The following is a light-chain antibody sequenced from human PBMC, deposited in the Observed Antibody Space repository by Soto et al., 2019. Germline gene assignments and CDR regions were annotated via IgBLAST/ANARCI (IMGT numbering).Light chain of an antibody. CDR2: AAS. J-gene: IGKJ4*01. CDR1: QGISNY. CDR3: QKYTNVPA. Sequence: DIQMTQSPSSLSASVGDRVTITCRASQGISNYLAWYQQIPEKVPKLLISAASTLQSGVPSRFSGSGSGADSTLTISSLQPEEVATYYCQKYTNVPAFGGGTKVEIK. V-gene: IGKV1-27*01.